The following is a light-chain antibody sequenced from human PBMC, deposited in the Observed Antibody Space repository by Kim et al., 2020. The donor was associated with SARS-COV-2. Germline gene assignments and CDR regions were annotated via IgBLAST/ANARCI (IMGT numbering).Light chain of an antibody. J-gene: IGLJ1*01. Sequence: GQSITISCTGTSSDVDGYNYVSWYQQHPGKAPKLMIYDVSNRPSGVSTRFSGSKSGNTASLTISGLQAEDEADYYCSSYTSSSTRVFGTGTKVTVL. V-gene: IGLV2-14*03. CDR3: SSYTSSSTRV. CDR2: DVS. CDR1: SSDVDGYNY.